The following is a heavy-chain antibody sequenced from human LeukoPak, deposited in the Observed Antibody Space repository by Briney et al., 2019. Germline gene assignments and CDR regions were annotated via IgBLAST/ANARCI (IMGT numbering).Heavy chain of an antibody. Sequence: ASVKVSCKASGYTFTTYDINWVRQAAGQGLEWMGWMNPDSGNTGYAQKFQGRVTMTRNASISTAYMGLSSLRSEDTAVYYCAGGPFGGFDPWGQGTLVTVSS. CDR2: MNPDSGNT. V-gene: IGHV1-8*01. CDR3: AGGPFGGFDP. D-gene: IGHD3-16*01. J-gene: IGHJ5*02. CDR1: GYTFTTYD.